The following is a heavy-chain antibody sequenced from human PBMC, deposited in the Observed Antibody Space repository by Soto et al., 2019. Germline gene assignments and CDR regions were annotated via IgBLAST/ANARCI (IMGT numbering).Heavy chain of an antibody. CDR3: ARDHGRRIRLYYYYCMAV. CDR2: ISAYNGNT. Sequence: QVQLVQSGAEVKKPGASVKVSCKASGYTFTSYGISWVRQAPGQGLEWMGWISAYNGNTNDAQKLQGRVTMTTDTATSAAYMELRSLRSDDTAVYYWARDHGRRIRLYYYYCMAVWGKGTTVTVSS. CDR1: GYTFTSYG. D-gene: IGHD2-21*01. J-gene: IGHJ6*03. V-gene: IGHV1-18*01.